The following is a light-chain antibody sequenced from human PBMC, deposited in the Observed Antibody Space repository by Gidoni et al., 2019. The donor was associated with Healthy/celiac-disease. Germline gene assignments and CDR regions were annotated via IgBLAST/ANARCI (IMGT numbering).Light chain of an antibody. Sequence: VIWWTQSPSVLSPSTGDRVTISCRISQGISSYLAWYQQKPGKAPELMIDAASTLQSGFPSRFSGSGSGKYSTPTSSCLQYEDAAYYYCQQYYSFPPTFGQGTKVEIK. V-gene: IGKV1D-8*01. CDR3: QQYYSFPPT. J-gene: IGKJ1*01. CDR2: AAS. CDR1: QGISSY.